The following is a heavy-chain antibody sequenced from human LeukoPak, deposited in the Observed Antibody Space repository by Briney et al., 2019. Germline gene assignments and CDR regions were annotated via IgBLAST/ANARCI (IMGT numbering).Heavy chain of an antibody. J-gene: IGHJ3*02. V-gene: IGHV3-30*18. Sequence: GGSLRLSCAASGFTFNNYGMHSGRQAPGKGLDCVAVVSYDGRTKYYADSVKGRFTISRDNSKDTLYLQMNSLGPADTAVYYCAKEMTAMTSRTFDIWGQGTMVTVSS. CDR1: GFTFNNYG. D-gene: IGHD4-17*01. CDR2: VSYDGRTK. CDR3: AKEMTAMTSRTFDI.